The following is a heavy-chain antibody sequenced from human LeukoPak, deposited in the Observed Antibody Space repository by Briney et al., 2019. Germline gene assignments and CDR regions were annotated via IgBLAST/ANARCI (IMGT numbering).Heavy chain of an antibody. V-gene: IGHV4-59*01. Sequence: PSETLSLTCAVYGGSFSGYYWSWIRQPPGKGLEWIGYIYYSGSTNYNPSLKSRVTISVDTSKNQFSLKLSSVTAADTAVYYCARGLYSSSWYTFDYWGQGTLVTVSS. CDR1: GGSFSGYY. J-gene: IGHJ4*02. CDR3: ARGLYSSSWYTFDY. CDR2: IYYSGST. D-gene: IGHD6-13*01.